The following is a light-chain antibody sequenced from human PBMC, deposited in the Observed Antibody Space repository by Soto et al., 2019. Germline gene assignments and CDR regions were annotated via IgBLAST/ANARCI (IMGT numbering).Light chain of an antibody. Sequence: QPVLTQPPTVSAAPRQRVTISCSGSSSNIGSNAVNWYQQFPGEAPKLLVLSDDLLPSGVSDRFSGSKSGTTASLAISELQAEDEADYYCAAWDDGLSGWVFGGGTKVTVL. V-gene: IGLV1-36*01. CDR1: SSNIGSNA. CDR3: AAWDDGLSGWV. J-gene: IGLJ3*02. CDR2: SDD.